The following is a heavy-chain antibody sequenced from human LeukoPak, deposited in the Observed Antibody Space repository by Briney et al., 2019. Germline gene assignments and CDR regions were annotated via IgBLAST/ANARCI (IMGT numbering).Heavy chain of an antibody. CDR1: GYTLTELS. V-gene: IGHV1-24*01. J-gene: IGHJ5*02. Sequence: ASVKVSCKVSGYTLTELSMHWVRQAPGKGLEWMGGFDPEEGETIYAQKFQGRVTMTEDTSTDTAWMELNSLRSEDTALYYCARVQWGYDSRGFYSNWFDPWGQGTLVTVSS. CDR3: ARVQWGYDSRGFYSNWFDP. D-gene: IGHD3-22*01. CDR2: FDPEEGET.